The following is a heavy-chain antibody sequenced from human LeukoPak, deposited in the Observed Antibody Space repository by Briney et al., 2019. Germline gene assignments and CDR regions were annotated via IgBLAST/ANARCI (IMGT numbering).Heavy chain of an antibody. CDR1: GFTFSDYY. D-gene: IGHD5-12*01. CDR3: ARERVDSGYGYNWFDP. Sequence: GGSLRLSCAASGFTFSDYYMSWIRQAPGKGLEWVSYISSSGSTIYYADSVKGRFTISRDNAKNSLYLQMNSLRAEDTAVYYCARERVDSGYGYNWFDPWGQGTLVTVSS. J-gene: IGHJ5*02. V-gene: IGHV3-11*01. CDR2: ISSSGSTI.